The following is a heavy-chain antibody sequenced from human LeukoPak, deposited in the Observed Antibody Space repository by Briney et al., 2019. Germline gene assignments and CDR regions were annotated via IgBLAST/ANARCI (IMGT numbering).Heavy chain of an antibody. CDR2: INHSGST. D-gene: IGHD6-13*01. CDR1: GGSFSGYY. CDR3: AREGYSSSWYYFDY. V-gene: IGHV4-34*01. Sequence: SETPSLTCAVYGGSFSGYYWSWIRQPPGKGLEWIGEINHSGSTNYNSSLKSRVTISVDTSKNQFSLKLSSVTAADTAVYYCAREGYSSSWYYFDYWGQGTLVTVSS. J-gene: IGHJ4*02.